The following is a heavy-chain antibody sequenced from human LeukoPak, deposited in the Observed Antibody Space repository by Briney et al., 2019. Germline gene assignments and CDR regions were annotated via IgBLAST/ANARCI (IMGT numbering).Heavy chain of an antibody. CDR3: FRSSSGYYYVVDY. J-gene: IGHJ4*02. CDR2: IYYSGNT. Sequence: PSETLSLTCTVSGGSITSSSYYWGWIRQPPGKGLEWIGSIYYSGNTYYNPSLKSRVTISVDTSKNQFSLKLSSVTAADTAVYYCFRSSSGYYYVVDYWGQGTLVTVSS. D-gene: IGHD3-22*01. CDR1: GGSITSSSYY. V-gene: IGHV4-39*01.